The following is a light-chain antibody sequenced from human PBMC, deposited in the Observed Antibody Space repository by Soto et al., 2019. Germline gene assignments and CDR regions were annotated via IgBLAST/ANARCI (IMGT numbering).Light chain of an antibody. V-gene: IGLV2-11*01. CDR2: DVN. CDR3: CSYAGSYTWV. CDR1: NSDVGNYNY. J-gene: IGLJ3*02. Sequence: QSALTQPRSVSGSPGQSVTISCTGTNSDVGNYNYVSWYQQHPGKAPKVMIYDVNKWPSGVPDRFSGSKSGNTASLTISGLHAEDEDDYYCCSYAGSYTWVFGGGTKLTVL.